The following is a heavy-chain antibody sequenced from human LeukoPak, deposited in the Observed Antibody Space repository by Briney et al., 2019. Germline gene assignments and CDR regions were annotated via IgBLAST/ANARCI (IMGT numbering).Heavy chain of an antibody. V-gene: IGHV3-15*01. CDR2: IKSKTDGGTT. CDR3: TTEGLQLWLNPRVGRLRY. CDR1: GFTFSNAW. Sequence: GGSLRLSCAASGFTFSNAWMSWVRQAPGKGLEWVGRIKSKTDGGTTDYAAPVKGRFTISRDDSKNTLYLQMNGLKTEDTAVYYRTTEGLQLWLNPRVGRLRYWGQGTLVTVSS. J-gene: IGHJ4*02. D-gene: IGHD5-18*01.